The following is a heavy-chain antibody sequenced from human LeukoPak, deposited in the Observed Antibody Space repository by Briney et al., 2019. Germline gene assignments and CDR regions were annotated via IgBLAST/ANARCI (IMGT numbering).Heavy chain of an antibody. CDR2: IWSGGNNK. J-gene: IGHJ4*02. Sequence: GGSLRLSCVASGFNFSTYGMHWVRQAPGKGLEWVAAIWSGGNNKYYADAVKGRLTISRDNSKNTLSLQMNSLRAEDTAVYYCARDGSPYSSAGGYWGQGTLVTVSS. CDR1: GFNFSTYG. CDR3: ARDGSPYSSAGGY. D-gene: IGHD6-25*01. V-gene: IGHV3-33*01.